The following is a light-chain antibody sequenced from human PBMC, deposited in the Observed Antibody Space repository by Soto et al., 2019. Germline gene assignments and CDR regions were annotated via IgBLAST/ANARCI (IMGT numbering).Light chain of an antibody. Sequence: EIVLTQSPDTLSLSPGERATLSCRASQSVSSRYLAWYQQKAGQALRLLIYGASSRATGIPDRFSGSGSGTDFTLTIRRLEPEDFAVYYCQHYGNSRTFGQGTKVDIK. CDR3: QHYGNSRT. CDR1: QSVSSRY. V-gene: IGKV3-20*01. CDR2: GAS. J-gene: IGKJ1*01.